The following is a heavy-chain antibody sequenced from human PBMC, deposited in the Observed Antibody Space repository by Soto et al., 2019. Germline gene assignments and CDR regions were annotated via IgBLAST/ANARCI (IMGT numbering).Heavy chain of an antibody. J-gene: IGHJ5*02. D-gene: IGHD4-4*01. CDR2: IYYSGST. CDR3: ARSKGPTNWFDP. CDR1: GGSISSGGYY. V-gene: IGHV4-31*03. Sequence: SSETLSLTCTVSGGSISSGGYYWSWIRQHPGKGLEWIGYIYYSGSTYYNPSLKSRVTISVDTSKNQFSLKLSSVTAADTAVYYCARSKGPTNWFDPWGQGTLVTVSS.